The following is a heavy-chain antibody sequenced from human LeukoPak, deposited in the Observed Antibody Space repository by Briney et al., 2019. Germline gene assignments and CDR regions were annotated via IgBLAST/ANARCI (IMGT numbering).Heavy chain of an antibody. D-gene: IGHD4-17*01. CDR1: GITFSTYA. Sequence: GGSLRLSCAASGITFSTYAMTWVRQAPGKGLEWDSSIRGSGGGTDYADSVKGRFTISRDNSRDTLFLQMNSLRAEDTALYYCTRDPNGDYVGAFDMWGPGTMVTVSS. CDR2: IRGSGGGT. J-gene: IGHJ3*02. CDR3: TRDPNGDYVGAFDM. V-gene: IGHV3-23*01.